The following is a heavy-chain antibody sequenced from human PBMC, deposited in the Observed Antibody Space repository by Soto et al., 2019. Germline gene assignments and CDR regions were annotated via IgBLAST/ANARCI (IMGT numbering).Heavy chain of an antibody. Sequence: GASVKVSCKASGYTFTSYGISWVRQAPGQGLEWMGWISAYNGSTNYAQKLQGRVTMTTDTSTSTAYMELRSLRSDDTAVYYCARDLPTILVVIPRPFDYWGQGTLVTVSS. D-gene: IGHD3-22*01. CDR1: GYTFTSYG. V-gene: IGHV1-18*01. CDR2: ISAYNGST. J-gene: IGHJ4*02. CDR3: ARDLPTILVVIPRPFDY.